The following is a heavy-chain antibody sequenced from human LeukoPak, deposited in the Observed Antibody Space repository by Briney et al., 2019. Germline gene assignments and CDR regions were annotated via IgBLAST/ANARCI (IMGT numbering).Heavy chain of an antibody. Sequence: SETLSLTCTVSGGSINYYYWSWLRQPPGKGLEWIGYIYYSGNTNYNPSLKSRVTMSIDTSENQFSLKLKSATAADTAVYYCARRVASPYYFDYWGQGTLVTVSS. V-gene: IGHV4-59*01. D-gene: IGHD5-12*01. CDR2: IYYSGNT. CDR3: ARRVASPYYFDY. CDR1: GGSINYYY. J-gene: IGHJ4*02.